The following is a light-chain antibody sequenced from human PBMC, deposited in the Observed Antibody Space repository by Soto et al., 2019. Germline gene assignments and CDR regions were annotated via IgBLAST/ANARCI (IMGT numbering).Light chain of an antibody. Sequence: QSVLTQPPSVSADPGQKVTISCSGSSSNIGNNYVSWYQQLPGTAPKLLIYDNNKRPSGIPDRFSGSKSGTSATLGITGLQTGDQADYYCGTWDSSLSAAVFGGGTKVTVL. J-gene: IGLJ7*01. CDR2: DNN. CDR3: GTWDSSLSAAV. CDR1: SSNIGNNY. V-gene: IGLV1-51*01.